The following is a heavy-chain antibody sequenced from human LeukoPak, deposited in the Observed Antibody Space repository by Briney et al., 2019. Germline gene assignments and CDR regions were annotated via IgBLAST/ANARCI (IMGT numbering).Heavy chain of an antibody. Sequence: GGSLRLSCAASGFTFSTYAMTWVRQAPGKGLEWVSAISGSAGSTYYADSVKGRFTISRDNSKNTLYLQMNSLRDEDTAVYYCAKDEGGPIWFGKLSRAGGQGTLVTVSS. J-gene: IGHJ4*02. V-gene: IGHV3-23*01. CDR1: GFTFSTYA. CDR3: AKDEGGPIWFGKLSRA. D-gene: IGHD3-10*01. CDR2: ISGSAGST.